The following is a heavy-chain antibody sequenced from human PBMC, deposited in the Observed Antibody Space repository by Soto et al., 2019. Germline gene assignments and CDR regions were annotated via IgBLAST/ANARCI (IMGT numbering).Heavy chain of an antibody. CDR1: GGSISTSSHY. CDR2: IYYSGST. Sequence: QLQLQESGPGLVKPSETLSITCTVSGGSISTSSHYWDWFRQPPRKGLEWMGSIYYSGSTYYNPSLKGRVTMSVDTSQNQFSLWLSSVTAAETAVYYCARRREDDSSGYLHIDYWGRITIVTVSS. CDR3: ARRREDDSSGYLHIDY. V-gene: IGHV4-39*01. J-gene: IGHJ4*02. D-gene: IGHD3-22*01.